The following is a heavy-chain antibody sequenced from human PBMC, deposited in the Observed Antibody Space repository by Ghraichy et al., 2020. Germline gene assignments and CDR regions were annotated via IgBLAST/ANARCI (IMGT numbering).Heavy chain of an antibody. CDR3: AKFTDIRPNTFDI. Sequence: ETLSLTCAVYGGSFSGYYWSWIRQPPGKGLEWIGEINHSGSTNYNPSLKSRVTMSLDTSNNQFSLRLTSVTAADTAVYYCAKFTDIRPNTFDIWGQGTMVTVSS. CDR2: INHSGST. D-gene: IGHD4-11*01. J-gene: IGHJ3*02. CDR1: GGSFSGYY. V-gene: IGHV4-34*01.